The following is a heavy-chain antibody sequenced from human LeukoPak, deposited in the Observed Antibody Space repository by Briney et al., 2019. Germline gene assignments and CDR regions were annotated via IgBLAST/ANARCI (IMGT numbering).Heavy chain of an antibody. CDR3: ARGTVVRAGPYYYYYMDV. V-gene: IGHV1-69*13. J-gene: IGHJ6*03. D-gene: IGHD3-22*01. Sequence: SVKVSCKASGGTFSSYAISWVRQAPGQGLEWMGGIIPIFGTANYAQKFQGRVTITADESTSTAYMELSSLRSEDTAVYYCARGTVVRAGPYYYYYMDVWGKGTTVTISS. CDR1: GGTFSSYA. CDR2: IIPIFGTA.